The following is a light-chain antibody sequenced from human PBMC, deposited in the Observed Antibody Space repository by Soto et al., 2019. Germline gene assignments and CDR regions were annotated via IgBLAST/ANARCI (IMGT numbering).Light chain of an antibody. CDR3: QQSYSTPPT. V-gene: IGKV1-39*01. CDR2: AAS. J-gene: IGKJ2*01. CDR1: QDIAIY. Sequence: IQLTQSPASLSASVGDRVTITCRASQDIAIYLAWYQQKPGEAPKLLIYAASTLYGGVPSRFSGSGSGTDFTLTINSLQPEDFATYYCQQSYSTPPTFGQGTKVDI.